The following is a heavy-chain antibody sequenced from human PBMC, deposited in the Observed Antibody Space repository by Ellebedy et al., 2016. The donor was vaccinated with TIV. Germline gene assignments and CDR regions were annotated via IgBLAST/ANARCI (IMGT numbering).Heavy chain of an antibody. CDR1: GFTFSYYA. Sequence: GGSLRLSCAASGFTFSYYAMHWVRQAPGKGLEYVTAISSDGRHTYYADSVKGRFTVSRDDSRNSLYLQMNSLRAEDTAVYYCARGVGSGWFDPWGQGTLVTVSS. CDR3: ARGVGSGWFDP. J-gene: IGHJ5*02. CDR2: ISSDGRHT. V-gene: IGHV3-64*02. D-gene: IGHD2-15*01.